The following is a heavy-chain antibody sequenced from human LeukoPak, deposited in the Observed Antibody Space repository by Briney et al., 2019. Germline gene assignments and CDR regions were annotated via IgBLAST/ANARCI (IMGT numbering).Heavy chain of an antibody. V-gene: IGHV3-48*03. J-gene: IGHJ4*02. CDR2: ISSSGSTI. Sequence: GGSLRLSCAASGFTFSSYEMNWVRQAPGKGLEWVSYISSSGSTIYYADSVKGRFTISRDNAKNSLYLQMNSLRAEGTAVYYCAYGGNAYYFDYWGQGTLVTVSS. CDR1: GFTFSSYE. CDR3: AYGGNAYYFDY. D-gene: IGHD4/OR15-4a*01.